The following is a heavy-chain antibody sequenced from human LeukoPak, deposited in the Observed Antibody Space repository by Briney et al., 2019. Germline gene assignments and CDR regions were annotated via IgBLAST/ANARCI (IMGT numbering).Heavy chain of an antibody. CDR1: GASIRSHY. V-gene: IGHV4-59*11. CDR2: MYYSGST. J-gene: IGHJ4*02. D-gene: IGHD4-17*01. CDR3: ARSNVYGDYFDY. Sequence: SETLSLTCTVSGASIRSHYWSWIRQPPGKGLEWIGYMYYSGSTNYNPSLKSRVTISVDTSKNQFSLKLSSVTAADTAVYYCARSNVYGDYFDYWGQGTLVTVSS.